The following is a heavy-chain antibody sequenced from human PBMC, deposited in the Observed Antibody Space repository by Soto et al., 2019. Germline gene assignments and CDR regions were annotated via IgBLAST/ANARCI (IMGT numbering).Heavy chain of an antibody. D-gene: IGHD5-12*01. CDR3: AKDVGGYSGYAFDY. J-gene: IGHJ4*02. Sequence: EVQLLESGGGLVQPGGSLRLSCAASGFTFSSYAMSWVRQAPGKGLEWVSVISTSGGSTYYADSVKGRFTISRDNSKNTLYLQMKSLRAEDTAVYYCAKDVGGYSGYAFDYWGQGTLVTVSS. CDR2: ISTSGGST. CDR1: GFTFSSYA. V-gene: IGHV3-23*01.